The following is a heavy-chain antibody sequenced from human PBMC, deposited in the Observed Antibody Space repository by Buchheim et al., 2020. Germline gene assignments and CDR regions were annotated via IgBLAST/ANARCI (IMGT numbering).Heavy chain of an antibody. D-gene: IGHD3-9*01. CDR3: ARGPGAYYDILTGNDY. Sequence: QVQLQQWGAGLLKPSETLSLTCAVYGRSFSGYYWSWIRQPPGKGLEWIGEINHSGSTNYNPSLKSRVTISVDTSKNQFSLKLSSVTAADTAVYYCARGPGAYYDILTGNDYWGQGTL. V-gene: IGHV4-34*01. J-gene: IGHJ4*02. CDR1: GRSFSGYY. CDR2: INHSGST.